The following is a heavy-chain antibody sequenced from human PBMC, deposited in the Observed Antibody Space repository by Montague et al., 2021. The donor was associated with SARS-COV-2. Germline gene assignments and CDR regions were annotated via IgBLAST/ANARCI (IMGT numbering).Heavy chain of an antibody. CDR3: ARQRRGGLVSTPRFFDY. CDR2: IDYSGST. J-gene: IGHJ4*02. D-gene: IGHD6-19*01. CDR1: GGSISSSSYY. Sequence: SETLSLTCTVSGGSISSSSYYWGWIRQPPGKGLEWIGSIDYSGSTYYXPSLKSRVTIPVDTSKNQFSLKLSSVTAADTAVYYCARQRRGGLVSTPRFFDYWGRGTLVTVSS. V-gene: IGHV4-39*01.